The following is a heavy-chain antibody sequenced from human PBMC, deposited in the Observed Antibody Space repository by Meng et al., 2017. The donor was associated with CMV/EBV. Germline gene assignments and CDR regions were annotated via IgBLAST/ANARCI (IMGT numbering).Heavy chain of an antibody. CDR2: ISSSSSYI. Sequence: FSSYSMNWARQAPGKGLEWVSSISSSSSYIYYADSVKGRFTISRDNAKNSLYLQMNSLRAEDTAVYYCARDRGEDDFWSGYYNNWFDPWGQGTLVTVSS. D-gene: IGHD3-3*01. CDR3: ARDRGEDDFWSGYYNNWFDP. V-gene: IGHV3-21*01. CDR1: FSSYS. J-gene: IGHJ5*02.